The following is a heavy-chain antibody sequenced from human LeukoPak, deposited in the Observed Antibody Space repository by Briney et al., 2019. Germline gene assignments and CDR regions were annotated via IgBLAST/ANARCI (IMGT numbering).Heavy chain of an antibody. CDR1: GGSISSGGYY. CDR3: ARDSTTVVTNWYFDL. CDR2: IYYSGST. Sequence: SETLSLTCTVSGGSISSGGYYWSWIRQHPGKGLEWIGYIYYSGSTYYNPSLKSRVTISVDTPKNQFSLKLSSVTAADTAVYYCARDSTTVVTNWYFDLWGRGTLVTVSS. V-gene: IGHV4-31*03. J-gene: IGHJ2*01. D-gene: IGHD4-23*01.